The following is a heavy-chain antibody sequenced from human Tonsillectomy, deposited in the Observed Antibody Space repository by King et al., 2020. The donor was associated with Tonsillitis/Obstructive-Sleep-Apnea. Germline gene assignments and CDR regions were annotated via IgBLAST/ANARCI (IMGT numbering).Heavy chain of an antibody. CDR3: AGSSEGYCSGGSCYYFDY. CDR2: IYHSGST. Sequence: VQLQESGPGLVKPSGTLSLTCAVSGGSISSSNWWSWVRQPPGKGLEWIGEIYHSGSTNYNPSLKSRVTISVDKSKNQFSLKLSSVTAADTAVYYCAGSSEGYCSGGSCYYFDYWGQGTLVTVSS. J-gene: IGHJ4*02. V-gene: IGHV4-4*02. CDR1: GGSISSSNW. D-gene: IGHD2-15*01.